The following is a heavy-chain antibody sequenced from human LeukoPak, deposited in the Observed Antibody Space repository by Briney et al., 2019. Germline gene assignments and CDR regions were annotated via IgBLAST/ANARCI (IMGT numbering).Heavy chain of an antibody. D-gene: IGHD1-26*01. CDR1: GFTFSSYW. Sequence: PGGSLRLSCAASGFTFSSYWMSWVRQAPGKGLEWVANIKQDGSEKYYVDSVKGRFTISRDNAKNSLYLQMNSLRAEDTAVYYCARDLTPWWELLDWPDAFDIWGQGTMVTVSS. V-gene: IGHV3-7*01. CDR3: ARDLTPWWELLDWPDAFDI. CDR2: IKQDGSEK. J-gene: IGHJ3*02.